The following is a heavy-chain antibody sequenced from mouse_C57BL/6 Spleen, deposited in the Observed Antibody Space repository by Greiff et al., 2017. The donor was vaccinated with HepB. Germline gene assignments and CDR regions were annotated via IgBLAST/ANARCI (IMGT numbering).Heavy chain of an antibody. J-gene: IGHJ2*01. V-gene: IGHV1-52*01. D-gene: IGHD3-2*02. CDR3: ARRAAQATSYYFDY. Sequence: QVHVKQPGAELVRPGSSVKLSCKASGYTFTSYWMHWVKQRPIQGLEWIGNIDPSDSETHYNQKFKDKATLTVDKSSSTAYMQLSSLTSEDSAVYYCARRAAQATSYYFDYWGQGTTLTVSS. CDR2: IDPSDSET. CDR1: GYTFTSYW.